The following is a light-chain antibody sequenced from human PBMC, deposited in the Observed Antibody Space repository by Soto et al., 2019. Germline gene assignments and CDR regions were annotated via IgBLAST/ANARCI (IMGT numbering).Light chain of an antibody. CDR1: SSNTGAGYD. V-gene: IGLV1-40*01. Sequence: QSVLTQPPSVSGAPGQRVTISCTGNSSNTGAGYDVHWYQQLPGTAPKLLIYGNSNRPSGVPDRFSGSKSGTSASLAITGLQAEDEADYYCQSYDSSLSGWVFGGGTKLTVL. CDR3: QSYDSSLSGWV. J-gene: IGLJ3*02. CDR2: GNS.